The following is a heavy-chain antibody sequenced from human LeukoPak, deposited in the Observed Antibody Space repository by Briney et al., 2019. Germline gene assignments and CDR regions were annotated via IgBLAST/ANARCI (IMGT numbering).Heavy chain of an antibody. CDR2: INHSGST. V-gene: IGHV4-34*01. CDR1: GGSFSGYY. J-gene: IGHJ5*02. Sequence: SETLSLTCAVYGGSFSGYYWSWIRQPPGKGLEWIGEINHSGSTNYNPPLKSRVTISVDTSKNQFSLKLSSVTAADTAVYYRARHGVTMVRGRNNWFDPWGQGTLVTVSS. CDR3: ARHGVTMVRGRNNWFDP. D-gene: IGHD3-10*01.